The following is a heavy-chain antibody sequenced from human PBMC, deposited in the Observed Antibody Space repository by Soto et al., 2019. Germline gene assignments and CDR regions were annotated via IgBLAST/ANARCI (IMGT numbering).Heavy chain of an antibody. CDR1: GFTFSSYD. V-gene: IGHV3-13*04. Sequence: EVQLVESGGGLVQPGGSLRLSCAASGFTFSSYDMHWVRQATGKGLEWVSAIGTAGDTYYPGSVKGRFTISREDAKNSLYLQMNRLRAGDTAVYYCARGELGIVRSYWYFDLWGRGTLVTVSS. D-gene: IGHD7-27*01. CDR2: IGTAGDT. CDR3: ARGELGIVRSYWYFDL. J-gene: IGHJ2*01.